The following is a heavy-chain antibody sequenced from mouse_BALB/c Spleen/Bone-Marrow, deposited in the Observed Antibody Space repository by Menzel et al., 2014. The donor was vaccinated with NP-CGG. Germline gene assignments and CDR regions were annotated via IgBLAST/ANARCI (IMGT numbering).Heavy chain of an antibody. D-gene: IGHD3-3*01. CDR3: ARIGRARGYAMDY. CDR1: GITFRNFG. J-gene: IGHJ4*01. CDR2: ISSGSSTI. Sequence: EVQLVESGGGLVQPGGSRKLSCAASGITFRNFGMHWVRQAPEKGLEWVAYISSGSSTIYYADTLKGRFTISRDNPKNTLFLQMTSLRSEDTAMYYCARIGRARGYAMDYWGQGTPVTVSS. V-gene: IGHV5-17*02.